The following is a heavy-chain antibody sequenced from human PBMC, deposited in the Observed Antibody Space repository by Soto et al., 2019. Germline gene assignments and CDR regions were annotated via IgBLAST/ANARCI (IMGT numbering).Heavy chain of an antibody. J-gene: IGHJ6*02. Sequence: SETLSLTCAVYGGSFSDYSCTWIRQPPGKGLEWIREINHSGSTYYHPSLKSRVTISVDTSKNQFSLKLSSVTAADTAVYYCARWGGSDTVAGTADYYYYGMDVWGQGTTVTAP. D-gene: IGHD6-19*01. CDR1: GGSFSDYS. CDR3: ARWGGSDTVAGTADYYYYGMDV. V-gene: IGHV4-34*01. CDR2: INHSGST.